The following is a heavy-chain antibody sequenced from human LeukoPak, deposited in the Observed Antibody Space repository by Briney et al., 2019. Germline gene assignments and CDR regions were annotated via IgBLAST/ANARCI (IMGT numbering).Heavy chain of an antibody. Sequence: PGGSLRLPCAASGFTFNSYAMSWVRQAPEKGLEWVATISGSGGGTYCADSVKGRFTISRDDSKNTLYLQMNSLRAEDTAVYYCAKDLGRYRNNYFDYWGQGTLVTVSS. CDR1: GFTFNSYA. V-gene: IGHV3-23*01. D-gene: IGHD1-26*01. CDR2: ISGSGGGT. CDR3: AKDLGRYRNNYFDY. J-gene: IGHJ4*02.